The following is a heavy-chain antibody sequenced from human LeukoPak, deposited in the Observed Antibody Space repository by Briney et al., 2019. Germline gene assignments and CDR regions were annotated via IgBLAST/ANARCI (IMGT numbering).Heavy chain of an antibody. J-gene: IGHJ4*02. Sequence: SETLSLTCTVSGGSISSSSYYWGWIRQPPGKGLEWIGSIYYSGSTYYNPSLKSRVTISVDTSKNQFSLKLSSVTAADTAVYDCARVVVVPAAKFDYWGQGTLVTVSS. CDR3: ARVVVVPAAKFDY. V-gene: IGHV4-39*07. CDR1: GGSISSSSYY. CDR2: IYYSGST. D-gene: IGHD2-2*01.